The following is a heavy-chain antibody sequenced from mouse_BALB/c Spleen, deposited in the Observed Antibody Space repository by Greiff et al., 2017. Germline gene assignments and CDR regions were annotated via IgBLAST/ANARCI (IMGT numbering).Heavy chain of an antibody. CDR2: ISSGGSYT. J-gene: IGHJ2*01. CDR1: GFTFSSYG. V-gene: IGHV5-6*01. D-gene: IGHD3-2*01. Sequence: EVKVVESGGDLVKPGGSLKLSCAASGFTFSSYGMSWVRQTPDKRLEWVATISSGGSYTYYPDSVKGRFTISRDNAKNTLYLQMSSLKSEDTAMYYCAQTARATFDYWGQGTTLTVSS. CDR3: AQTARATFDY.